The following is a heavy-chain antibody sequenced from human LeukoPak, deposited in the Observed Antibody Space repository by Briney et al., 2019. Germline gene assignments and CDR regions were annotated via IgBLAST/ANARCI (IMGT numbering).Heavy chain of an antibody. J-gene: IGHJ4*02. Sequence: GGSLRLSCAAPGFTFSSYAMHWVRQAPGKGLEWVAVISYDGSNKYYADSVKGRFTISRDNSKNTLYLQMNSLRAEDTAVYYCARGYYLFDYWGQGTLVTVSS. CDR3: ARGYYLFDY. V-gene: IGHV3-30-3*01. D-gene: IGHD3-22*01. CDR2: ISYDGSNK. CDR1: GFTFSSYA.